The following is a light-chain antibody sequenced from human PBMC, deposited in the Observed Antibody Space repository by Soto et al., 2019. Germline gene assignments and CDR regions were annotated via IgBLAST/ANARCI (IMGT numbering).Light chain of an antibody. Sequence: QSALTQPASVSGSPGQSITISCTGTSSDVGGYSYVSWYQQHPGKAPKLMIYEVTNRPSGVSNRFSGSKSADTASLTISGLQAEDEADYYCSSYTDSNTWVFGGGTKLTVL. J-gene: IGLJ3*02. CDR1: SSDVGGYSY. V-gene: IGLV2-14*01. CDR2: EVT. CDR3: SSYTDSNTWV.